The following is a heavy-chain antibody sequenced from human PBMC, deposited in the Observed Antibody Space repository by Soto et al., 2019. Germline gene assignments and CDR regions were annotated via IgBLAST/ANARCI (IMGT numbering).Heavy chain of an antibody. V-gene: IGHV4-61*01. J-gene: IGHJ4*02. CDR2: IYYSGST. CDR3: ARETGHGSGSYIIDY. Sequence: SETLSLTCTVSGGSVSSGSYYWSWIRQPPGKGLEWIGYIYYSGSTNYNPSLKSRVTISVDTSKNQFSLKLSSVTAADTAVYYCARETGHGSGSYIIDYWGQGTLVTVSS. CDR1: GGSVSSGSYY. D-gene: IGHD3-10*01.